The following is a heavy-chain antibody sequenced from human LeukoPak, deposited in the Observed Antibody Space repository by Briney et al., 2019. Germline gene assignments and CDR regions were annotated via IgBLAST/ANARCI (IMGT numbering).Heavy chain of an antibody. V-gene: IGHV1-2*02. Sequence: ASVKVSCKASGYTFTGYYMHWVRQAPGQGLEWMGWINPNSGGTNYAQKFQGRVTMTRDTSISTAYMELSRLRSDDTAVYYCARGHDFWSGYYLIFFDYWGQGTLVTVSS. CDR2: INPNSGGT. CDR3: ARGHDFWSGYYLIFFDY. CDR1: GYTFTGYY. J-gene: IGHJ4*02. D-gene: IGHD3-3*01.